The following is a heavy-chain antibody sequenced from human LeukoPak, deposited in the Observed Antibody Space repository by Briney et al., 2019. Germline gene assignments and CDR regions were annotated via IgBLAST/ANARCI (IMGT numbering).Heavy chain of an antibody. CDR3: ASQSEYYYGSSGHPGYYFDY. D-gene: IGHD3-22*01. V-gene: IGHV4-39*01. CDR2: IYYSGST. Sequence: SETLSLTCTVSGGSISSSSYYWGWIRQPPGKGLEWIGSIYYSGSTYYNPSLKSRVTISVDTSKNQFSLKLSSVTAANTAVYYCASQSEYYYGSSGHPGYYFDYWGQGTLVTVSS. CDR1: GGSISSSSYY. J-gene: IGHJ4*02.